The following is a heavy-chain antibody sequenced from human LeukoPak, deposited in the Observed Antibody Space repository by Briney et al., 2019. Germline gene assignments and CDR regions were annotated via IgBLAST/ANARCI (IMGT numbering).Heavy chain of an antibody. CDR2: IKQDGSEQ. CDR1: GFTFNDYW. V-gene: IGHV3-7*01. D-gene: IGHD3-10*01. CDR3: TRGARFGELYSWFDP. Sequence: GGSLRLSCAASGFTFNDYWMSWIRQAPGKGLEWVANIKQDGSEQYYVDSVKGRFTISRDNAKNSLYLQMSSLRDDDAAFYYCTRGARFGELYSWFDPWGLGTLVTVSS. J-gene: IGHJ5*02.